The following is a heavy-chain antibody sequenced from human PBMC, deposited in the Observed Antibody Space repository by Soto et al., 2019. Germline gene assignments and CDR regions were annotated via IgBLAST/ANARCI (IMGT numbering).Heavy chain of an antibody. CDR3: ARQIYDSDTGPNFQYYFDS. J-gene: IGHJ4*02. V-gene: IGHV5-10-1*01. CDR1: GYSFAGYW. CDR2: IDPSDSQT. Sequence: GESLKISCKGSGYSFAGYWITWVRQKPGKGLEWMGRIDPSDSQTYYSPSFRGHVTISVSKSITTVFLQWSSLRASDTAMYYCARQIYDSDTGPNFQYYFDSWGQGTPVTVS. D-gene: IGHD3-22*01.